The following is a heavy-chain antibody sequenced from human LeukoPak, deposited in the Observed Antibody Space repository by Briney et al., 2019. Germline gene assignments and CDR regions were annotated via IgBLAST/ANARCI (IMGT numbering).Heavy chain of an antibody. CDR2: ISGSSATT. CDR1: GFTFSSYA. Sequence: GSLRLSCAASGFTFSSYAMSWVRQAPGKGLEWVSAISGSSATTYYADSVKGRFTISRDNSNNTLYLQMNSLKAEDTAIYYCAKPSSSGYTSVWYLDYWGQGTLVTVSS. V-gene: IGHV3-23*01. CDR3: AKPSSSGYTSVWYLDY. J-gene: IGHJ4*02. D-gene: IGHD6-19*01.